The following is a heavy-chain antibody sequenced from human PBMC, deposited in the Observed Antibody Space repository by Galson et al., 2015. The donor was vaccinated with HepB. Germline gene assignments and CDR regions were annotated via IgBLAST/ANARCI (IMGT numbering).Heavy chain of an antibody. V-gene: IGHV3-48*01. CDR1: GFTFSSYT. D-gene: IGHD3-16*01. J-gene: IGHJ5*02. CDR3: VKEGSWFGGDWFDP. CDR2: ISTTSDNK. Sequence: SLRLSCAASGFTFSSYTMNWVRQAPGKGLEWISYISTTSDNKFSADSVKGRFIISRDNAKNSLYLQMDNLRAEDTAVYYCVKEGSWFGGDWFDPWGQGALVTVS.